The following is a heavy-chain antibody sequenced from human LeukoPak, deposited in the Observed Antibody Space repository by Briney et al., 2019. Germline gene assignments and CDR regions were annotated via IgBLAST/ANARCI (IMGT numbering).Heavy chain of an antibody. CDR1: GFTFRSYT. CDR3: AKDSSPPPSYSPSYYFDY. Sequence: GGSLRLSCAASGFTFRSYTMHWVRQAPGKGLEWVSLISWDGGSTYYADSVKGRFTISRDNSKNSLYLQMNSLRTEDTALYYCAKDSSPPPSYSPSYYFDYWGQGTLVTVSS. D-gene: IGHD3-10*01. CDR2: ISWDGGST. V-gene: IGHV3-43*01. J-gene: IGHJ4*02.